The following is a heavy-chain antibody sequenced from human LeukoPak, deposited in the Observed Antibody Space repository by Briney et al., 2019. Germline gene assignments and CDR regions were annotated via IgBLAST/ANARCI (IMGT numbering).Heavy chain of an antibody. Sequence: SVKVSCKASGGTFISYAISWVRQAPGQGVEGRGGIIPIFGTANYAQKFQGRVTITADESTSTAYMELSSLRSEDTAVYYCARTEAYYDILTGYWRDGFDYGGQGTLVTVS. J-gene: IGHJ4*02. D-gene: IGHD3-9*01. CDR2: IIPIFGTA. CDR3: ARTEAYYDILTGYWRDGFDY. CDR1: GGTFISYA. V-gene: IGHV1-69*13.